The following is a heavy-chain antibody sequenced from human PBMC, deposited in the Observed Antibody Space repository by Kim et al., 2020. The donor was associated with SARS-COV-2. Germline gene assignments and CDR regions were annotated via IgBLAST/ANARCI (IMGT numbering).Heavy chain of an antibody. V-gene: IGHV3-73*01. CDR1: GFTLGGSS. J-gene: IGHJ3*02. CDR3: ARGHPYSASDWDAFDI. D-gene: IGHD1-26*01. CDR2: IRSKANSDAT. Sequence: GGSLRLSCAASGFTLGGSSMHWVRQASGKRLEWVGRIRSKANSDATTYAASVKGRFTISRDDSKNTAYLQMNSLKTEDTAVYYCARGHPYSASDWDAFDIWGPGTMVTVSS.